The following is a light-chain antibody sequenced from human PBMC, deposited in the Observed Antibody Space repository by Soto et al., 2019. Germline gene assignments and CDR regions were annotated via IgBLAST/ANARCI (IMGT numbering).Light chain of an antibody. J-gene: IGLJ1*01. CDR1: SSNIGAGFD. CDR2: GNS. CDR3: QSYDSSLSGYV. V-gene: IGLV1-40*01. Sequence: QSVLTRPPSVSGAPGQRVTISCTGSSSNIGAGFDVHWYHQIAGTAPKLLIYGNSNRPSGVPDRFSGSKSGTSASLAIAGLQAEDEGDYYCQSYDSSLSGYVFGTGTKVTVL.